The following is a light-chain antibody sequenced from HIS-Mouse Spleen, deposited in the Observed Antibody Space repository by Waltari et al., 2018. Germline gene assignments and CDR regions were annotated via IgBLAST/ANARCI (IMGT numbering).Light chain of an antibody. CDR1: ALPKKY. J-gene: IGLJ2*01. V-gene: IGLV3-10*01. Sequence: SYELTQPPSVSVSPGQTARITCSGDALPKKYAYWYQQKSGQAPVVVIYEDSKRPSGIPEEFSGASSGTMATLTISGAQVEDEADYYCYSTDSSGNHRVFGGGTKLTVL. CDR3: YSTDSSGNHRV. CDR2: EDS.